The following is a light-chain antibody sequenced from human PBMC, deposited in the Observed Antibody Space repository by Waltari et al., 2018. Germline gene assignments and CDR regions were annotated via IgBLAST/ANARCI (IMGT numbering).Light chain of an antibody. J-gene: IGLJ2*01. CDR1: SDINVGTYK. Sequence: QAVLTQPAFLSASPGASASLTCTAPSDINVGTYKIYWYQQRPGSPPQFLLKYRSDSENQQGSGVPSRFSGSKDISANAGILLISGLQSEDEADYYCMILYNRAVVFGGGTKLTVL. V-gene: IGLV5-45*01. CDR2: YRSDSEN. CDR3: MILYNRAVV.